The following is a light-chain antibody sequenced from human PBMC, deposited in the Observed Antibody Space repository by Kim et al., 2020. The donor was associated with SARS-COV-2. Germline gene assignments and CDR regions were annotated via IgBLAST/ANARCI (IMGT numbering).Light chain of an antibody. CDR3: NSRDSSGNHVV. V-gene: IGLV3-19*01. Sequence: LGQPVRIKCQGDSLRSYYASWYQQKPGQAPVLVIYGKNNRPSGIPDRFSGSSSGNTASLTITGAQAEDEADYYCNSRDSSGNHVVFGGGTQLTVL. CDR2: GKN. J-gene: IGLJ2*01. CDR1: SLRSYY.